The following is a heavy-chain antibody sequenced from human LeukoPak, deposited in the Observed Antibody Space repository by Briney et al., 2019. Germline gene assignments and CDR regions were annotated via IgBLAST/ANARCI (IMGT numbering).Heavy chain of an antibody. D-gene: IGHD2-8*02. CDR3: VREESGGYFDY. CDR1: GFTFTNYL. J-gene: IGHJ4*02. Sequence: ASVKVSCKSFGFTFTNYLLHWVRQASGQGLEWVGRIAPSVDTTNYAQKFRGRVTMTRDTSTSTVYMELSSLRSDDTAIYYCVREESGGYFDYWGQGTLVTVSS. CDR2: IAPSVDTT. V-gene: IGHV1-46*01.